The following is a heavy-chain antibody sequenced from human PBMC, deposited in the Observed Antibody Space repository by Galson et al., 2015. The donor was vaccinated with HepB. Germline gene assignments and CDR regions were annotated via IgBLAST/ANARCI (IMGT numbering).Heavy chain of an antibody. CDR3: ARVKVAIFGVVTYYFDY. CDR2: ISAYNGNT. V-gene: IGHV1-18*04. D-gene: IGHD3-3*01. Sequence: QSGAEVKKPGASVKVSCKASGYTFTSYGISWVRQAPGQGLEWMGWISAYNGNTNYAQKLQGRVAMTTDTSTSTAYMELRSLRSDDTAVYYCARVKVAIFGVVTYYFDYWGQGTLVTVSS. CDR1: GYTFTSYG. J-gene: IGHJ4*02.